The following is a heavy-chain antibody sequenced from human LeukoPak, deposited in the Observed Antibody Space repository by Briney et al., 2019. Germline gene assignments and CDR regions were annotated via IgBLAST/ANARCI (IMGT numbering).Heavy chain of an antibody. J-gene: IGHJ4*02. CDR1: GGSISSYY. CDR2: IYYSGST. CDR3: AGSYYDEVDY. V-gene: IGHV4-59*01. Sequence: PSETLSLTCTVSGGSISSYYWSWIRQPPGKGQEWIGYIYYSGSTNYNPSLKSRVTISVDTSKNQFSLKLSSVTAANTAVYYCAGSYYDEVDYWGQGTLVTVSS. D-gene: IGHD3-22*01.